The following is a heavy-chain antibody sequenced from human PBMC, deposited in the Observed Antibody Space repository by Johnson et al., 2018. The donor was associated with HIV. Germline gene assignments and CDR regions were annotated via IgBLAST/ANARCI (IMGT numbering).Heavy chain of an antibody. CDR3: ARVLSKSSSFLHVAFDI. J-gene: IGHJ3*02. Sequence: QVQLVESGGGVVQPGRSLRLSCAASGFTFSSYGMHWVRQAPGKGLEWVAVISYDGSNKYYADSVKGRFTISRDNSKNTLYLQMNSLRAEDTAVYYCARVLSKSSSFLHVAFDIWGQGTMVTVSS. CDR2: ISYDGSNK. CDR1: GFTFSSYG. V-gene: IGHV3-30*03. D-gene: IGHD6-13*01.